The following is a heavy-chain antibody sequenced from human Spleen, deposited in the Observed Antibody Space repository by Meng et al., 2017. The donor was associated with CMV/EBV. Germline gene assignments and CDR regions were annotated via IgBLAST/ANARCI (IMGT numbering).Heavy chain of an antibody. V-gene: IGHV4-39*07. J-gene: IGHJ5*02. CDR3: ARDRYSSSQFDP. Sequence: SETLSLTCTVSGDSIASSSYYWGWIRQPPGKGLEWIANVYYSGSTYCNPSLKSRVTMSVDTSKNQFSLKLSSVTAADTAVYYCARDRYSSSQFDPWGQGTLVTSP. CDR2: VYYSGST. CDR1: GDSIASSSYY. D-gene: IGHD6-13*01.